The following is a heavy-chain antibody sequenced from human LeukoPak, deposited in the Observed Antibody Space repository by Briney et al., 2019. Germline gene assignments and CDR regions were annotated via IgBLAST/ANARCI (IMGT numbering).Heavy chain of an antibody. V-gene: IGHV4-59*08. CDR2: IYYSRTT. Sequence: PSETLSLTCTVSGVFISSYYWSWIRQPPGKGLEWIGYIYYSRTTEYKPSLKSRVTISADTSKNQFSLKLASVTAADTAIYYCARRNDFDIWGQGTMVTVSS. J-gene: IGHJ3*02. CDR1: GVFISSYY. CDR3: ARRNDFDI.